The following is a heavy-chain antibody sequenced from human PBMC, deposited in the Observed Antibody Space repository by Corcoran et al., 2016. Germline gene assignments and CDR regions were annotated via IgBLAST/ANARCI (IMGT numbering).Heavy chain of an antibody. V-gene: IGHV1-69*01. J-gene: IGHJ6*02. CDR1: GGTFSSYA. D-gene: IGHD6-13*01. Sequence: QVQLVQSGAEVKKPGSSVKVSCKASGGTFSSYAIIWVRQAPGQGLEWMGGVIPIFGTANYAQKFQGRVTITADESTSTVYMELSSLRSEDTAVYYWASKSGNAQQLPTRYYGMDVWGQGTTVTVSS. CDR3: ASKSGNAQQLPTRYYGMDV. CDR2: VIPIFGTA.